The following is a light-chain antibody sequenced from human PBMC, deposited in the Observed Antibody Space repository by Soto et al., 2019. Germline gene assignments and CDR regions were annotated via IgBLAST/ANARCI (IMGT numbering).Light chain of an antibody. V-gene: IGLV2-14*01. J-gene: IGLJ1*01. CDR3: SSYTSSSTLVYV. CDR1: SSDVGGYNY. CDR2: DVS. Sequence: QSVLTQPASVSGAPGQSITIACTGTSSDVGGYNYVSWYQQHPGKAPKLMIYDVSNRPSGVSDRFSGSKSGNTASLTISGLQADDEADYYSSSYTSSSTLVYVFGSGTKVTVL.